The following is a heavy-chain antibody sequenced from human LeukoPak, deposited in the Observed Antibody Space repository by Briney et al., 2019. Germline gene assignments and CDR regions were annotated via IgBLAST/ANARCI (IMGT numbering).Heavy chain of an antibody. J-gene: IGHJ3*01. CDR3: ARDLKDPPNPL. CDR1: GFTFDDYG. CDR2: INWNGGST. V-gene: IGHV3-20*04. Sequence: GGSLRLSCAASGFTFDDYGMGWVRQAPGKGLEWVSGINWNGGSTGYADSVKGRFTISRDNAKNSLYLQMNSLRAEDTALYYCARDLKDPPNPLWGQGTMVTVSS.